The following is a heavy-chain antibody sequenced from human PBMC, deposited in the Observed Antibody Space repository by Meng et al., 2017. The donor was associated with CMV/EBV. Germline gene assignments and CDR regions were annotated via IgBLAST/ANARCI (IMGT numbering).Heavy chain of an antibody. CDR3: ARDTMVRGGVWFDP. Sequence: SGGSISSGGYYWSWIRQHPGKGLEWIGYIYYSGSTYYNPSLKSRVTRSVDTSKNQFSLKLSSVTAADTAVYYCARDTMVRGGVWFDPWGQGTLVTVSS. J-gene: IGHJ5*02. V-gene: IGHV4-31*02. CDR1: GGSISSGGYY. CDR2: IYYSGST. D-gene: IGHD3-10*01.